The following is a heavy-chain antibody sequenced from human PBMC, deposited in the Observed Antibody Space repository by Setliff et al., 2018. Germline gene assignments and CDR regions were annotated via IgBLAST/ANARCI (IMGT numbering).Heavy chain of an antibody. J-gene: IGHJ5*02. CDR3: ARDTPHDPVSSNWYRNWFDP. CDR2: ILSSGGT. Sequence: SETLSLTCSVSDASISSGSNYWSWIRQPAGKGVEWIGHILSSGGTNYNPSHKNRVSISLDTSKNQFSLNLNSVTAADTAVYFCARDTPHDPVSSNWYRNWFDPWGRGILVTVSS. V-gene: IGHV4-61*09. CDR1: DASISSGSNY. D-gene: IGHD6-13*01.